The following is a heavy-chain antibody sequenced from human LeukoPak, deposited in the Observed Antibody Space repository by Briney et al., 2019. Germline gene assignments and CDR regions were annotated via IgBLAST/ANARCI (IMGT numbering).Heavy chain of an antibody. V-gene: IGHV1-69*05. J-gene: IGHJ5*02. D-gene: IGHD4-11*01. Sequence: SVKVSCKASGGTFSSYAISWVRQAPGQGLEWMGGIIPIFGTANYAQKFQGRVTITTDESTSTAYMELGSLRSEDTAVYYCARDQLPYSNSRWFDPWGQGTLVTVSS. CDR2: IIPIFGTA. CDR1: GGTFSSYA. CDR3: ARDQLPYSNSRWFDP.